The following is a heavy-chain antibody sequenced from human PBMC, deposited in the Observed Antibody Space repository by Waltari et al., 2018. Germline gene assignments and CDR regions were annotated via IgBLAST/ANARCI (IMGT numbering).Heavy chain of an antibody. CDR2: IYYSGGT. CDR1: GGSISSSSYY. Sequence: QLQLQESGPGLVKPSETLSLTCTVSGGSISSSSYYWGWIRQPPGKGLEWIGSIYYSGGTYYNPSLKSLVTISVDTSKNQFSLKLSSVTAADTAVYYCARDSLVATANFDYWGQGTLVTVSS. V-gene: IGHV4-39*07. D-gene: IGHD5-12*01. CDR3: ARDSLVATANFDY. J-gene: IGHJ4*02.